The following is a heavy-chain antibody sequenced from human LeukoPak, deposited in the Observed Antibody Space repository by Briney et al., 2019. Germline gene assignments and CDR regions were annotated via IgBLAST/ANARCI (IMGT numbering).Heavy chain of an antibody. CDR3: ARDREQWLVRRFDY. J-gene: IGHJ4*02. V-gene: IGHV3-21*06. Sequence: GGSLRLSCAASGFTFSSYGMNWVRQAPGKGLEWVSSISSGSSYIYYADSVKGRFTVSRDNAKNSLYLQMNSLRAEDTAVYYCARDREQWLVRRFDYWGQGTLVTVSS. CDR1: GFTFSSYG. CDR2: ISSGSSYI. D-gene: IGHD6-19*01.